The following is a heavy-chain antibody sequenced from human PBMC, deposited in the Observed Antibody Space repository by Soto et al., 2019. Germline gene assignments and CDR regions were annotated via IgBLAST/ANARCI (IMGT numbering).Heavy chain of an antibody. CDR2: ISSSGSTI. V-gene: IGHV3-11*01. CDR3: AKTHTIQLDY. CDR1: GFTFSDYY. J-gene: IGHJ4*02. Sequence: QVQLVESGGGLVKPGGSLRLSCAASGFTFSDYYISWIRQAPGKGMEWVSYISSSGSTIYSADSVKGRFTISRDNAKNSLYLKMNRLRAEDTAVYYCAKTHTIQLDYWGQGTLVTVSS. D-gene: IGHD3-9*01.